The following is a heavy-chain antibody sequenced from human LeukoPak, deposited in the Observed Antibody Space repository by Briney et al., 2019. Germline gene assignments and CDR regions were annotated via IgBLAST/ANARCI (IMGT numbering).Heavy chain of an antibody. CDR1: GFNFSSYG. J-gene: IGHJ4*02. Sequence: GGSLRLSCAASGFNFSSYGMHWVRQAPGKGLEWVAVISYDGSNKYYADSVKGRFTISRDNSKNTLYLQMSSLRAEDTAVYYCLRSGGGRASNWGQGTLVTVSS. CDR3: LRSGGGRASN. D-gene: IGHD2-15*01. V-gene: IGHV3-30*03. CDR2: ISYDGSNK.